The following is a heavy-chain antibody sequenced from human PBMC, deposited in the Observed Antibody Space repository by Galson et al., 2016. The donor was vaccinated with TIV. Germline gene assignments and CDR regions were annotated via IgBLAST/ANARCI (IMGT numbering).Heavy chain of an antibody. D-gene: IGHD3-10*01. CDR3: ARGYGSDPDY. Sequence: SVKVSCKASGYTFSDYYVHWVRQAPGQGLEWMGWINPNTGGTIYAQKFQGRVTLTRDTTITTVYMDLSGLRHDDTAAYYCARGYGSDPDYWGQGTLVTVSS. J-gene: IGHJ4*02. CDR1: GYTFSDYY. CDR2: INPNTGGT. V-gene: IGHV1-2*02.